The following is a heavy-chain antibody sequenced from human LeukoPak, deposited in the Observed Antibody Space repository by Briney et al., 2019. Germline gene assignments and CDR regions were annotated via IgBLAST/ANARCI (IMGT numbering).Heavy chain of an antibody. V-gene: IGHV3-7*01. CDR2: IKEDGSEK. CDR1: AFTFSTYW. CDR3: ARAPYGENY. Sequence: PGGSLRLSCAASAFTFSTYWMIWVRQAPGKGLEWVANIKEDGSEKYYVDSVKGRFTISRDNAKNSLYLQMNSLRVEDTAVYYCARAPYGENYWGQGTLVTVSS. D-gene: IGHD4-17*01. J-gene: IGHJ4*02.